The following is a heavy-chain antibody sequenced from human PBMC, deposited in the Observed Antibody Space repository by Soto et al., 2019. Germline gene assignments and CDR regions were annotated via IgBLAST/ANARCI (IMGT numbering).Heavy chain of an antibody. J-gene: IGHJ6*02. V-gene: IGHV4-59*01. CDR1: GGSISSYY. D-gene: IGHD6-6*01. CDR3: ARGAAARHYGMDV. Sequence: PSETLSLTCTVSGGSISSYYWSWIRQPPGKGLEWIGYIYYSGSTNYNPSLKSRVTISVDTPKNQFSLKLSSVTAADTAVYYCARGAAARHYGMDVWGQGTTVTVSS. CDR2: IYYSGST.